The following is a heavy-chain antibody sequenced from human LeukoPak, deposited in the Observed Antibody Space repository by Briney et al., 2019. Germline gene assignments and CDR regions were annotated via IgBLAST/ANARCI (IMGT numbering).Heavy chain of an antibody. CDR3: AREVKWELPTYYYYYMDV. V-gene: IGHV3-7*01. D-gene: IGHD1-26*01. Sequence: GGSLRLSCAASGFTFSSYWMSWVRQAPGKGLEGVANIKQDGSEKYYVDSVKGRFTISRDNAKNSLYLQMNSLRAEDTAVYYCAREVKWELPTYYYYYMDVWGKGTTVTVSS. CDR1: GFTFSSYW. CDR2: IKQDGSEK. J-gene: IGHJ6*03.